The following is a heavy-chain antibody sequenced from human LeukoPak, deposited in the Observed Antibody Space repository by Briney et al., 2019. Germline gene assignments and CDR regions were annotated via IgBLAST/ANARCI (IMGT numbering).Heavy chain of an antibody. CDR3: ASRDYDILTGYSSVDY. J-gene: IGHJ4*02. V-gene: IGHV1-69*13. CDR1: GGTLSGYA. CDR2: IIPIFGTA. Sequence: ASVKVSCKASGGTLSGYAISGVRQAPGQGLEWMGGIIPIFGTANYAQKFQGRVTITADESTSTAYMELSSLRSEDTAVYYCASRDYDILTGYSSVDYWGQGTLVTVSS. D-gene: IGHD3-9*01.